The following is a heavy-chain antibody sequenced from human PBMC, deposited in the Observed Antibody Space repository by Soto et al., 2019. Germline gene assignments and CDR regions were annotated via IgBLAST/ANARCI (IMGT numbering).Heavy chain of an antibody. V-gene: IGHV1-69*12. D-gene: IGHD2-15*01. CDR3: VRMVVVAASPKYFYYGMDV. CDR1: GGSFSSYA. Sequence: QVQLVQSGAEVQKPGSSVKVSCKASGGSFSSYAISWVRQAPGQGLDWMGGIIPIFGTANYAQKFQGRVTITADESTSTAYMELSSLRSEDTAVYYCVRMVVVAASPKYFYYGMDVWGQGTTVTVSS. CDR2: IIPIFGTA. J-gene: IGHJ6*02.